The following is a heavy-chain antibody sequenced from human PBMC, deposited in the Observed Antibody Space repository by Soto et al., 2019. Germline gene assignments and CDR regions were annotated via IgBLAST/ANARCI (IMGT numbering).Heavy chain of an antibody. D-gene: IGHD6-6*01. Sequence: ASVKVSCKASGYTFTSYAMHWVRQAPGQRLEWMGWINAGNGNTKYSQKFQGRVTITADESSSTAYLELISLISEDTALYYCARAGKAARPGNWFDPWGQGTLVTVSS. CDR3: ARAGKAARPGNWFDP. CDR1: GYTFTSYA. V-gene: IGHV1-3*01. CDR2: INAGNGNT. J-gene: IGHJ5*02.